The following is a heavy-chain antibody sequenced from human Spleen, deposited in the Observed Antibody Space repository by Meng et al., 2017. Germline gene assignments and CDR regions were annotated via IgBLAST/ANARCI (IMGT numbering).Heavy chain of an antibody. V-gene: IGHV1-46*01. CDR1: GYTFTSYG. Sequence: QVQLVQSGYELKKPGASVKVSCKASGYTFTSYGISWVRQAPGQGLEWMGKINPSGGRTTYAQKFQGRVTMTSDTSTSTVYMDLSSLRSEDTAVYYCSRGYNWFDSWGQGTLVTVSS. CDR2: INPSGGRT. CDR3: SRGYNWFDS. J-gene: IGHJ5*01.